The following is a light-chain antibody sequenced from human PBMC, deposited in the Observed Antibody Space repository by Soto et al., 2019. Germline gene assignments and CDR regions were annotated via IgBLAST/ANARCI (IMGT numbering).Light chain of an antibody. V-gene: IGKV1D-12*01. CDR3: QQANSFTIT. Sequence: DIQRTESASSVSASVGYRVTITCRASQGISNSLAWYQQKPGKAPKLLIYAASSLQSGVPSRFGGSGSGTDFTLTIDSLQHEDFATYVCQQANSFTITFGQGTRLEIK. CDR1: QGISNS. J-gene: IGKJ5*01. CDR2: AAS.